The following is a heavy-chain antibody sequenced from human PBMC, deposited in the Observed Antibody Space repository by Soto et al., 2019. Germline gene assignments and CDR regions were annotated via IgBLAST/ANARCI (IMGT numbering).Heavy chain of an antibody. CDR1: GFTFSSYG. CDR2: ISYDGSNK. V-gene: IGHV3-30*18. Sequence: QVQLVESGGVVVQPGRSLRLSCAASGFTFSSYGMHWVRQAPGKGLEWVAVISYDGSNKYYADSVKGRFTISRDNSKNTLYLHMNILRADVTSVYYCSKAVYSGSYFDYWRPGSLVTVSS. CDR3: SKAVYSGSYFDY. J-gene: IGHJ4*02. D-gene: IGHD1-26*01.